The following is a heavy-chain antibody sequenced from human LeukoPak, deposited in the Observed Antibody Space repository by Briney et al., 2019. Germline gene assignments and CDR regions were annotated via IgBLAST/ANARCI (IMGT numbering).Heavy chain of an antibody. CDR2: IKQDESEK. Sequence: GGSLRLSCAASGFTFSSYWMSWVRQAPGKGLEWVANIKQDESEKYYVDSVKGRFTISRDNSKNTLYLQMNSLRAEDTAVYYCASTYCSSTSCYRGGFDYWGQGTLVTVSS. D-gene: IGHD2-2*02. V-gene: IGHV3-7*01. J-gene: IGHJ4*02. CDR1: GFTFSSYW. CDR3: ASTYCSSTSCYRGGFDY.